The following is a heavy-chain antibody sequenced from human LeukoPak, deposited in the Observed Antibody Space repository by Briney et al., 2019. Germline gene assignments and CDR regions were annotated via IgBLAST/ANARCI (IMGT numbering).Heavy chain of an antibody. D-gene: IGHD2-21*02. CDR3: ARDRRGVVTATPAEYFQH. Sequence: GGSLRLSCAASGFTFSSYGLNWVRQAPGEGLEWVSYVSPSSTTIYYADSVKGRFAISRDNAKNSLYLQMNSLRAEDTAVYYCARDRRGVVTATPAEYFQHWGQGTLVTVSS. CDR1: GFTFSSYG. CDR2: VSPSSTTI. J-gene: IGHJ1*01. V-gene: IGHV3-48*04.